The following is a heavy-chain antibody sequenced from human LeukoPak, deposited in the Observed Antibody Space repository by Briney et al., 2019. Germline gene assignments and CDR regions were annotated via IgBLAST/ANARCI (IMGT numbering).Heavy chain of an antibody. CDR2: MNPNSGNT. D-gene: IGHD2-2*01. Sequence: GASVKVSCKASGYTFTSYYMHWVRQAPGQGLEWMGWMNPNSGNTGYAQKFQGRVTITRNTSISTAYMELSSLRSEDTAVYYCASRRDCSSTSCHTGGYYMDVWGKGTTVTVSS. J-gene: IGHJ6*03. V-gene: IGHV1-8*03. CDR1: GYTFTSYY. CDR3: ASRRDCSSTSCHTGGYYMDV.